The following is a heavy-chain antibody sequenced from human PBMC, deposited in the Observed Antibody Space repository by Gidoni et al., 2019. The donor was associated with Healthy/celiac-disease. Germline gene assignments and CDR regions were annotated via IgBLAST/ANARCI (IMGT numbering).Heavy chain of an antibody. CDR1: GDSVTSNSAA. CDR3: ARAQFANYDFWSGYDY. V-gene: IGHV6-1*01. J-gene: IGHJ4*02. Sequence: QVQLQQAGPGLVKHSQTLSLTCAISGDSVTSNSAAWNWIRQSPSRGLEWLGRTYYRSKSYNDYAVSVKSRITINPATSKNQFSLQLNSVTPEDTAVYYCARAQFANYDFWSGYDYWGQGTLVTVSS. D-gene: IGHD3-3*01. CDR2: TYYRSKSYN.